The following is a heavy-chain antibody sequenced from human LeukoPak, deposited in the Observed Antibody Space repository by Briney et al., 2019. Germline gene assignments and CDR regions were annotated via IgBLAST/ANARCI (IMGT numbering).Heavy chain of an antibody. CDR3: ARDNYAGANWFDP. D-gene: IGHD1-7*01. CDR1: GGTFSSYA. Sequence: PVKVSCKASGGTFSSYAISWVRQAPGQGLEWMGGIIPIFGTANYAQKFQGRVTITTDESTSTAYMELSSLRSEDTAVYYCARDNYAGANWFDPWGQGTLVTVSS. V-gene: IGHV1-69*05. CDR2: IIPIFGTA. J-gene: IGHJ5*02.